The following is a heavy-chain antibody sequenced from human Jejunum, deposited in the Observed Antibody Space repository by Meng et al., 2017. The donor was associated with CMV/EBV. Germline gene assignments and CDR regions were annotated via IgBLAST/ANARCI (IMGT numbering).Heavy chain of an antibody. Sequence: GHELKKPGSSGKVACKTPVGSFSTYTFSWVRQAHGQGLEWMGGLIPVLNKAKSAPRFQDRVTFTADETTTTAYMELSSLTFEDTAVYFCARGRGNQPLFDFWGQGTLVTVSS. CDR2: LIPVLNKA. D-gene: IGHD2/OR15-2a*01. CDR1: VGSFSTYT. J-gene: IGHJ4*02. V-gene: IGHV1-69*10. CDR3: ARGRGNQPLFDF.